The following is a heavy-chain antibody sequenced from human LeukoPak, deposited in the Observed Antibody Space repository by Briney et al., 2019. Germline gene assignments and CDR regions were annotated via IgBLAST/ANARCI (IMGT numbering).Heavy chain of an antibody. V-gene: IGHV3-21*01. J-gene: IGHJ5*02. D-gene: IGHD2-15*01. CDR2: ISSSSSYI. CDR3: ARGGRYCSGGSCYSAGWFDP. Sequence: PGGSLGPSCAASGFTFSSYSMNWVRQAPGKGLEWVSSISSSSSYIYYADSVKGRFTISRDNAKNSLYLQMNSLRAEDTAVYYCARGGRYCSGGSCYSAGWFDPWGQGTLVTVSS. CDR1: GFTFSSYS.